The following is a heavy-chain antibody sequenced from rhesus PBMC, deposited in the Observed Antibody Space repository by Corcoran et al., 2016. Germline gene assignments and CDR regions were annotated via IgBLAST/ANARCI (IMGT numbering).Heavy chain of an antibody. Sequence: QVQLQESGPRLVKPSETLSLPCAVSGGSISVYYYNWIRQAPGKGLEWIGYVGANKGRTNYNPSVKRRVTMSTDTSKNQFSRKLTSVTAADTAVYYCDGFSGYYGSLDVWGRGLLVTVSS. CDR1: GGSISVYY. D-gene: IGHD6-31*01. CDR3: DGFSGYYGSLDV. J-gene: IGHJ5-2*02. V-gene: IGHV4-165*02. CDR2: VGANKGRT.